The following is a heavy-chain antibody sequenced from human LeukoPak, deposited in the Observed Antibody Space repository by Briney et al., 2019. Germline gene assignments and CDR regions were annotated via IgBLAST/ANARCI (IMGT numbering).Heavy chain of an antibody. J-gene: IGHJ4*01. CDR1: GFTLSSYW. CDR3: ARVDFDSLPFDY. V-gene: IGHV3-7*01. Sequence: GGSLRLSCAASGFTLSSYWMSWVRQAPGKGLEWVANIKQDGSEKYYVDSVKGRFTISRDNAKNSLYLQMNSLRAEDTAVYYCARVDFDSLPFDYWGQGTLVTVSS. D-gene: IGHD3-9*01. CDR2: IKQDGSEK.